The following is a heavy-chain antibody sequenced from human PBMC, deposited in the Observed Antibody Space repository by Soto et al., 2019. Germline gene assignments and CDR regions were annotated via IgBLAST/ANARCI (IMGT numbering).Heavy chain of an antibody. CDR1: GFTFTSSA. J-gene: IGHJ6*02. CDR2: IVVGSGNT. D-gene: IGHD3-3*01. Sequence: ASVKVSCKASGFTFTSSAVQWVRQARGQRLEWIGWIVVGSGNTNYAQKFQERVTITRDMSTSTAYMELSSLRSEDTAVYYCAAEGYDFWSGYYYYYGMDVWGQGTTVTVSS. CDR3: AAEGYDFWSGYYYYYGMDV. V-gene: IGHV1-58*01.